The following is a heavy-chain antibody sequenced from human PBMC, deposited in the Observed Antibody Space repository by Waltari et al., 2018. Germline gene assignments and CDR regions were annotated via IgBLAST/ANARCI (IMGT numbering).Heavy chain of an antibody. V-gene: IGHV4-39*01. D-gene: IGHD1-26*01. J-gene: IGHJ4*02. Sequence: VKHSETLSLTCTVSGGSISSSSYYWGWIRQPPGKGLEWIGSIYYSGSTYYNPSLKSRVTISVDTSKNQFSLKLSSVTAADTAVYYCARRGSGSYYSIDYWGQGTLVTVSS. CDR2: IYYSGST. CDR1: GGSISSSSYY. CDR3: ARRGSGSYYSIDY.